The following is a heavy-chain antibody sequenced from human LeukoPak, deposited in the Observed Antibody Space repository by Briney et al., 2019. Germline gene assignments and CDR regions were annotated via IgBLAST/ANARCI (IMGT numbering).Heavy chain of an antibody. CDR3: ARVRGYSYGFFDY. V-gene: IGHV4-39*07. CDR2: IYYSGST. D-gene: IGHD5-18*01. CDR1: GGSISSSSYY. Sequence: SETLSLTCTVSGGSISSSSYYWGWIRQPPGKGLEWIGSIYYSGSTYYNPSLKSRVTISVDTSKNQFSLKLSSVTAADTAVYYCARVRGYSYGFFDYWGQGTLVTVXX. J-gene: IGHJ4*02.